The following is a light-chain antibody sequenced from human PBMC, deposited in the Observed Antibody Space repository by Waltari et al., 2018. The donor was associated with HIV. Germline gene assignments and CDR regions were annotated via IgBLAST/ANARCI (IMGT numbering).Light chain of an antibody. V-gene: IGLV8-61*01. J-gene: IGLJ1*01. Sequence: QTVVTQEPSFSVSPGGTVTLTCGLSSGSVSTSYYPIWYQQTPGQAPRTLIYSTNTRSSGVPDRFSGSILGNKAALTITGAQADDESDYYCVLYMGSGISVFGTGTKVTVL. CDR2: STN. CDR3: VLYMGSGISV. CDR1: SGSVSTSYY.